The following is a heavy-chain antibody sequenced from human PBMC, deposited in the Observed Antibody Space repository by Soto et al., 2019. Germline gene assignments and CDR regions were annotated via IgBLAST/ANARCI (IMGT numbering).Heavy chain of an antibody. D-gene: IGHD5-12*01. CDR1: GFTFSDYY. V-gene: IGHV3-11*06. CDR3: ARGRRWLQAVFDY. J-gene: IGHJ4*02. Sequence: QVQLVESGGDLVKPGGSLRLSCAASGFTFSDYYMSWIRQAPGQGLEWVSCISSSSSYTNYADTVKGRFTISRDNAKNSLYLQMSSLRADDTAVYYCARGRRWLQAVFDYWGQGTLVTVSS. CDR2: ISSSSSYT.